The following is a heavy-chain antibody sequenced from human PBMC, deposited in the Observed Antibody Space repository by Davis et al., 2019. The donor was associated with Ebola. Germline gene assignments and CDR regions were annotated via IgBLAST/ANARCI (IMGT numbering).Heavy chain of an antibody. V-gene: IGHV3-11*04. J-gene: IGHJ4*02. CDR3: ARGPIVVVTYVDY. CDR1: GFTFSDYY. Sequence: PGGSLRLSCAASGFTFSDYYMNWIRQAPGKGLEWVSYISSGGITIYYADSVKGRFTISRDNAKNSLYLQMNSLRAEDTAVYYCARGPIVVVTYVDYWGQGTLVTVSS. CDR2: ISSGGITI. D-gene: IGHD3-22*01.